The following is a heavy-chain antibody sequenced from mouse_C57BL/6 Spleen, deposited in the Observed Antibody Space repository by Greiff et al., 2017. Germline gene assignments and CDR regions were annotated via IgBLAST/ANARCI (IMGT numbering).Heavy chain of an antibody. CDR2: IWGVGST. D-gene: IGHD1-1*01. J-gene: IGHJ3*01. CDR1: GFSLTSYG. V-gene: IGHV2-6*01. Sequence: VQLQQSGPGLVAPSQSLSITCTVSGFSLTSYGVAWVRQSPGKGLEWLGVIWGVGSTNYNSAPKSRLSISKNNSKSQVFLKMNSLQTDDTAMYYCASGGGGSSPFAYWGQGTLVTVSA. CDR3: ASGGGGSSPFAY.